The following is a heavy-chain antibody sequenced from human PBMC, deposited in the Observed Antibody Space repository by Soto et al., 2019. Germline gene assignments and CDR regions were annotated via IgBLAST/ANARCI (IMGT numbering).Heavy chain of an antibody. Sequence: PSETMSLNCTVSGGSISSYYWSWIRQPPGKGLEWIGYIYYSGSTNYNPSLKSRVTISVDTSKNHFSLKLSSVTAADTAVCYFSRGAGERGLQAPYYYYGMGFGGQGTTVT. V-gene: IGHV4-59*01. CDR2: IYYSGST. D-gene: IGHD3-10*01. CDR3: SRGAGERGLQAPYYYYGMGF. CDR1: GGSISSYY. J-gene: IGHJ6*01.